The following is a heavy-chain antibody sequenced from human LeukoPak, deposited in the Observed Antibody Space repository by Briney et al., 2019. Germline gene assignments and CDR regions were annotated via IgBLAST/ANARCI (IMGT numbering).Heavy chain of an antibody. V-gene: IGHV4-59*01. CDR2: IYYSGST. CDR3: ARDKKDYYDSSGYYYFAFDI. CDR1: GGSIRSYY. D-gene: IGHD3-22*01. J-gene: IGHJ3*02. Sequence: SETLSLTCTVSGGSIRSYYWSWIRQPPEKGLEWIGYIYYSGSTNYNPSLKSRVTISVDTSKNQFSLKLSSVTAADTAVYYCARDKKDYYDSSGYYYFAFDIWGQGTMVNVSS.